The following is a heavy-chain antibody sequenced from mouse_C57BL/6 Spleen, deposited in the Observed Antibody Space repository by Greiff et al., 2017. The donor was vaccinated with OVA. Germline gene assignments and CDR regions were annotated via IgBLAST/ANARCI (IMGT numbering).Heavy chain of an antibody. Sequence: EVKVEESGGGLVKPGGSLKLSCAASGFTFSSYAMSWVRQTPEKRLEWVATISDGGSYTYYPDTVKGRFTISRDNAKNNLYLQMRHLKSEDTAMYYGARDPGLDDGYNHYWGQGTTLTVSA. V-gene: IGHV5-4*01. CDR1: GFTFSSYA. CDR3: ARDPGLDDGYNHY. D-gene: IGHD2-3*01. CDR2: ISDGGSYT. J-gene: IGHJ2*01.